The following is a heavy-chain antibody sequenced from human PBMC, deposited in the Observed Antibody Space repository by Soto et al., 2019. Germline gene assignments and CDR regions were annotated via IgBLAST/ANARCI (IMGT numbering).Heavy chain of an antibody. Sequence: QVQLVESGGGVVQPGRSLRLSCAASGFTFSSYAMHWVRQAPGKGLEWVAVMSYDGSNKYYADSVKGRFTISRDNSNNTLYLQMTSLRAEDTAVYYCARDKSPYSSGWHNRHFDYWGQGTLFTVSS. CDR1: GFTFSSYA. J-gene: IGHJ4*02. D-gene: IGHD6-19*01. CDR3: ARDKSPYSSGWHNRHFDY. CDR2: MSYDGSNK. V-gene: IGHV3-30-3*01.